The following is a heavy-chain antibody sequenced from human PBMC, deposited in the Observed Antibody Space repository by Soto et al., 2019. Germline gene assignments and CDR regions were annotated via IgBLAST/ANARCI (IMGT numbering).Heavy chain of an antibody. D-gene: IGHD5-12*01. CDR1: GFTFSSYG. J-gene: IGHJ6*02. CDR2: IWYDGSNK. V-gene: IGHV3-30*02. CDR3: AKDRLIYDLYYYGMDV. Sequence: GGSLRLSCAASGFTFSSYGMHWVRQAPGKGLEWVAVIWYDGSNKYYADSVKGRFTISRDNSKNTLYLQMNSLRAEDTAVYYCAKDRLIYDLYYYGMDVWGQGTTVTVSS.